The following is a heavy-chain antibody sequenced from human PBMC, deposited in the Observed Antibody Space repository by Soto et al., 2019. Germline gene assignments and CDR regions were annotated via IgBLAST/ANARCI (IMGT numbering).Heavy chain of an antibody. CDR2: IIPLFGTA. D-gene: IGHD2-21*01. CDR1: GVTFSSET. Sequence: QVQLVQSVAEVKKPGSSVKVSCKASGVTFSSETISWVRQAPGQGLEWVGGIIPLFGTANYAQKFQGRVTISVDESTSTLYIELRRLRSDDTAVDYWATELGDNPARPFDAWGQGTLVSVSS. CDR3: ATELGDNPARPFDA. J-gene: IGHJ4*02. V-gene: IGHV1-69*01.